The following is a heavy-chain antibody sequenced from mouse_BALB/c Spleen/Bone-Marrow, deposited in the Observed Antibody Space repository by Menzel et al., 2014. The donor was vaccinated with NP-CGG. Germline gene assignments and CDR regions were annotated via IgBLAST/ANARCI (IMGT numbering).Heavy chain of an antibody. Sequence: VKLMESGAELVKPGASVKLSCRASGYTFTNYYMYWVKQRPGQGLEWIREINPSNGGTNFNEKFKSKATLTVDKSSSTAYIQLSSLTSEDSAVYYCTRLPHWGQGTSVTVSS. CDR1: GYTFTNYY. J-gene: IGHJ4*01. V-gene: IGHV1S81*02. CDR2: INPSNGGT. D-gene: IGHD5-1*01. CDR3: TRLPH.